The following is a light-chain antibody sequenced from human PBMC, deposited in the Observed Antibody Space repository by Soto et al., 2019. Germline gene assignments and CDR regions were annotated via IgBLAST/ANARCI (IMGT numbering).Light chain of an antibody. CDR2: DAS. CDR3: QQRGSWPPT. V-gene: IGKV3-11*01. Sequence: ELVLTQSPATLSVSPGERATLSCRASQSVSSFLAWYQQRPGQAPRLLIYDASNRASGIPARFSGSGSGTDFTLTISSLEPEDFAVYYCQQRGSWPPTFGQGTKVAIK. J-gene: IGKJ1*01. CDR1: QSVSSF.